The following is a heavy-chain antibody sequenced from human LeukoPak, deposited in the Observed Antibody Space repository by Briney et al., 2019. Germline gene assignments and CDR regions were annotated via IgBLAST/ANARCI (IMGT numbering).Heavy chain of an antibody. D-gene: IGHD3-22*01. V-gene: IGHV4-59*13. J-gene: IGHJ4*02. CDR2: IHYSGSN. CDR3: ARWGHFDTSGYFVVDY. CDR1: GGSISSYY. Sequence: SETLSLTCSISGGSISSYYWNWIRESPGKGLEWIGHIHYSGSNHYNPSLQSRGSISIDISKNHFSVKLRSVTAVDTAVYYCARWGHFDTSGYFVVDYWGQGTLVTVSS.